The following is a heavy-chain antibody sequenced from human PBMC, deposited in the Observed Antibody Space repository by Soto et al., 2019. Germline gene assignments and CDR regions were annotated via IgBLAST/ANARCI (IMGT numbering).Heavy chain of an antibody. CDR1: GFTFSSYG. Sequence: QVQLVESGGGVVQPGRSLRLSCAASGFTFSSYGMHWVRQAPGKGLEWVAVISYDGSNKYYADSVKGRFTISRDNSKNTLYLQMNSLRAEDTAVYYCAKDQRYSGYGTRGGYYYGMDVWGQGTTVTVSS. CDR3: AKDQRYSGYGTRGGYYYGMDV. CDR2: ISYDGSNK. J-gene: IGHJ6*02. D-gene: IGHD5-12*01. V-gene: IGHV3-30*18.